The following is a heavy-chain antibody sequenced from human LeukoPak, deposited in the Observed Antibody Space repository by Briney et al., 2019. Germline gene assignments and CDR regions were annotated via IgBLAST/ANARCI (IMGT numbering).Heavy chain of an antibody. CDR2: NYTGETT. V-gene: IGHV3-66*01. Sequence: GGSLRLSCAASGFTVSSKYMSWVRQAPGKGLEWVSVNYTGETTYYADSVKGRFTISRDNSKNTLYLQMDGLRVEDTAVYYCAKVGAVAAVENWGQGTLVTVSS. D-gene: IGHD6-19*01. CDR3: AKVGAVAAVEN. CDR1: GFTVSSKY. J-gene: IGHJ4*02.